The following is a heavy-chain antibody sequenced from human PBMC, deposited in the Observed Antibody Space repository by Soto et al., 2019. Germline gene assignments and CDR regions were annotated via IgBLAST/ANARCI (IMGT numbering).Heavy chain of an antibody. V-gene: IGHV3-9*01. J-gene: IGHJ3*02. CDR3: AKGRGASQKDAFDI. D-gene: IGHD1-26*01. CDR1: GFTFDDYA. CDR2: ISWNSGSI. Sequence: EVQLVESGGGLVQPGRSLRLSCAASGFTFDDYAMHWVRQAPGKGLEWVSSISWNSGSIGYADSVKGRFTISRDKDXKSLYLQMNSLRAEDTALYYCAKGRGASQKDAFDIWGQGTMVTVSS.